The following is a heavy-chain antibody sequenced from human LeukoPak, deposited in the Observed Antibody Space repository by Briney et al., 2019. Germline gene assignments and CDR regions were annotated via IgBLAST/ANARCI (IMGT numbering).Heavy chain of an antibody. CDR1: GYSFSSYW. J-gene: IGHJ4*02. Sequence: GESLKISCKGSGYSFSSYWIGWVRQMPGKGLEWMGMIYPADSDTRYSPSFQGQVTISADKSINTAYLQWSSLKASDTAMYYCASGSYSWYFDNWGRGSLVTVSA. D-gene: IGHD2-15*01. CDR2: IYPADSDT. CDR3: ASGSYSWYFDN. V-gene: IGHV5-51*01.